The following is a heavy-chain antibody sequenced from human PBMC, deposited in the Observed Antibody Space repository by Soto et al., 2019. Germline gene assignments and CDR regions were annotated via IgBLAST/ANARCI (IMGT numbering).Heavy chain of an antibody. D-gene: IGHD3-3*02. CDR2: ISGDAHDT. J-gene: IGHJ4*02. CDR1: GFVFSDYA. V-gene: IGHV3-23*01. CDR3: VKDAPQPFSD. Sequence: VHLLESAGGLVQPGGSLRISCAASGFVFSDYAMSWVRQAPGKGLEWLSAISGDAHDTYYAASVKGRFTISRDNSKNTLYLQMDSLRVEDTARYYCVKDAPQPFSDWGRGTLVTVSS.